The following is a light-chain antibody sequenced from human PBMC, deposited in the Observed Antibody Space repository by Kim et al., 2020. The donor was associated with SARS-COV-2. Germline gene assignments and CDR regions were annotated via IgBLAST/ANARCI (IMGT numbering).Light chain of an antibody. CDR2: GAS. J-gene: IGKJ2*01. V-gene: IGKV3-15*01. CDR1: QSISSN. Sequence: EIVMTQSPATLSVSPGERATLSGRASQSISSNLAWYQQKPGQAPRLLIYGASTRATDIPARFSGSGSGTEFTLTISSLQSEDFVVYYWQQYHNMQTFGQGNTLEI. CDR3: QQYHNMQT.